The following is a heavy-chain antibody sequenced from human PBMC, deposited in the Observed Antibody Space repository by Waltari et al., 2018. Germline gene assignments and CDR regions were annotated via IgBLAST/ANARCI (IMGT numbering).Heavy chain of an antibody. J-gene: IGHJ4*02. V-gene: IGHV1-46*01. Sequence: QVQLVQSGAEVKKQGASVKVSCKASGYTFTTYNMHWVRQAPGQGLEWMGIINPRGDFITYARQFRGRVTMTIDTSTSTVYMELSSLRSEDTAVYSCARDNTNWSFDYWGQGTLVTVSS. CDR1: GYTFTTYN. D-gene: IGHD1-1*01. CDR3: ARDNTNWSFDY. CDR2: INPRGDFI.